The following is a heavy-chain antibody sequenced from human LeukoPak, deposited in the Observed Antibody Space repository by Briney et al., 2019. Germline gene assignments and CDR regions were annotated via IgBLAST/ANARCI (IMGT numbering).Heavy chain of an antibody. CDR2: ISGSGDNT. D-gene: IGHD3-22*01. Sequence: GGSLRLSCAASGFTFSSYAMSWVRQDPGKGLEWVSDISGSGDNTYYADSVKGRFTISRDNSKNTLYVQVNSLGTEDTAAYYCAKGSYYDSSGSFYFDYWGQGTLVTVSS. V-gene: IGHV3-23*01. J-gene: IGHJ4*02. CDR1: GFTFSSYA. CDR3: AKGSYYDSSGSFYFDY.